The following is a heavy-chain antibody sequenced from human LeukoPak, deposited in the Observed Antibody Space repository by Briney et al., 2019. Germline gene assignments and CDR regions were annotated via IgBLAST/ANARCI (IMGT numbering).Heavy chain of an antibody. J-gene: IGHJ5*02. CDR1: GYIFTTSW. CDR3: ARAYGGSWYH. CDR2: IYPGDSDT. V-gene: IGHV5-51*01. Sequence: GEYLKISCKASGYIFTTSWIGWVRQMPGKRLEWMGIIYPGDSDTRYSPSFQGQVTISADKSTSTAYLQWSSLKASDTAMYYCARAYGGSWYHWGQGTLVTVSS. D-gene: IGHD6-13*01.